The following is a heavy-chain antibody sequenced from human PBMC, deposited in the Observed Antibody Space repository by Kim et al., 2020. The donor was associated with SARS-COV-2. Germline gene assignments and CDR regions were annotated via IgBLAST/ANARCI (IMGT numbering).Heavy chain of an antibody. CDR3: ARLFWAAAGTSRFDP. V-gene: IGHV5-10-1*01. CDR1: GYSFTSYW. Sequence: GESLKISCKGSGYSFTSYWISWVRQMPGKGLEWMGRIDPSDSYTNYSPSFQGHVTISADKSISTAYLQWSSLKASDTAMYYCARLFWAAAGTSRFDPWGQGTLVTVSS. J-gene: IGHJ5*02. D-gene: IGHD6-13*01. CDR2: IDPSDSYT.